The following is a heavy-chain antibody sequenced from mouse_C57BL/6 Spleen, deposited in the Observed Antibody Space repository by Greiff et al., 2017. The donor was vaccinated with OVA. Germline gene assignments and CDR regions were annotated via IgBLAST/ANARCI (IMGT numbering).Heavy chain of an antibody. Sequence: EVQLQQSGTVLARPGASVKMSCKTSGYTFTSYWMHWVKQRPGQGLEWIGAIYPGNSDTSYNQKFKGKAKLTAVTSASTAYMELSSLTNEDSAVYYCTRSREYDYDPVDYWGQGTTLTVSS. CDR2: IYPGNSDT. CDR1: GYTFTSYW. V-gene: IGHV1-5*01. CDR3: TRSREYDYDPVDY. D-gene: IGHD2-4*01. J-gene: IGHJ2*01.